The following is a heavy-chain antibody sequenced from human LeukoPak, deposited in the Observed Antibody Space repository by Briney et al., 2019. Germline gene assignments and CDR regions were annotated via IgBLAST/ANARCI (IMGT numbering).Heavy chain of an antibody. CDR3: ARGHFMITFGGVIVTPYYFDY. CDR1: GGSFSGYY. J-gene: IGHJ4*02. CDR2: INHSGST. Sequence: TSETLSLTCAVYGGSFSGYYWSWIRQPPGKGLEWIGEINHSGSTNYNPSLKSRVTISVDTSKNQFSLKLSSVTAADTAVYYCARGHFMITFGGVIVTPYYFDYWGQGTLVTVSS. D-gene: IGHD3-16*02. V-gene: IGHV4-34*01.